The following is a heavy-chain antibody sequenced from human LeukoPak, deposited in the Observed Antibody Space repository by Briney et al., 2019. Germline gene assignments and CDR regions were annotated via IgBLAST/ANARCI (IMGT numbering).Heavy chain of an antibody. Sequence: TGGSLRLSCAASGFTFSSYWMSWVRQAPGKGLEWVAFIRYDGSNKYYADSVKGRFTISRDNSKNTLYLQMNSLRAEDTAVYYCAKTQGIAVAGGLDYYYYMDVWGKGTTVTISS. V-gene: IGHV3-30*02. CDR2: IRYDGSNK. J-gene: IGHJ6*03. CDR1: GFTFSSYW. CDR3: AKTQGIAVAGGLDYYYYMDV. D-gene: IGHD6-19*01.